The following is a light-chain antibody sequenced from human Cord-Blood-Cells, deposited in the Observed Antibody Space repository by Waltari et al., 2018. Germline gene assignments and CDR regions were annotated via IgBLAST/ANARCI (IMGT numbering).Light chain of an antibody. J-gene: IGLJ2*01. Sequence: QSALTQPPSASGSPGQSVTISCTGTSSDVGGYNYVSWYQQPPGKAPTLMIYEVSKRPSGVPDRFSGSKSGNTASLTVSGLQAEDEADYYCSSYAGSNNVVFGGGTKLTVL. CDR1: SSDVGGYNY. CDR3: SSYAGSNNVV. CDR2: EVS. V-gene: IGLV2-8*01.